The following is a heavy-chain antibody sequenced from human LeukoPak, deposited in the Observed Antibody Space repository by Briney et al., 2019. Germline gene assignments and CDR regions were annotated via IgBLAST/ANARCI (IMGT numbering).Heavy chain of an antibody. J-gene: IGHJ6*02. V-gene: IGHV1-46*01. D-gene: IGHD6-6*01. CDR2: INPSGGST. CDR1: GYTFTSYY. CDR3: ARDCLYSSSSYYYGMDV. Sequence: GASVKVSCKASGYTFTSYYIHWVRQAPGQGLEWMGIINPSGGSTSSAQKFQGRVTMTRDTSTSTVYMELSSLRSEDTAEYYCARDCLYSSSSYYYGMDVWGQGTTVTVSS.